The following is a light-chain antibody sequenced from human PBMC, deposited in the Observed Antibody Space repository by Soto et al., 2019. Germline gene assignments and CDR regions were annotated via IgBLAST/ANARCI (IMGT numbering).Light chain of an antibody. CDR3: LLYQRGVSHLWV. V-gene: IGLV7-43*01. Sequence: QAVVTQEPSLTVSPGGTVTLTCASSTGAVTGDNHSNWLQQKPGQAPRALIYNTNNKHSWTPARFSGSLLGGKAALTVSGVQPEDEADYYCLLYQRGVSHLWVFGGGTKVTVL. CDR2: NTN. CDR1: TGAVTGDNH. J-gene: IGLJ3*02.